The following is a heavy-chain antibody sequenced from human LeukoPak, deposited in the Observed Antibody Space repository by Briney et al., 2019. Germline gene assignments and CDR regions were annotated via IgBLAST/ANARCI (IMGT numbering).Heavy chain of an antibody. CDR1: GFTFTDHP. CDR2: IGGDGIA. CDR3: ARYPKVGAPRGAFDI. D-gene: IGHD1-26*01. V-gene: IGHV3-69-1*01. Sequence: PGGSLRLSCVASGFTFTDHPMNWVRQAPGKGLEWISYIGGDGIAFYADSVKGRFTISRDNAKNTLYLQMNSLRAEDTAVYYCARYPKVGAPRGAFDIWGQGTMVTVSS. J-gene: IGHJ3*02.